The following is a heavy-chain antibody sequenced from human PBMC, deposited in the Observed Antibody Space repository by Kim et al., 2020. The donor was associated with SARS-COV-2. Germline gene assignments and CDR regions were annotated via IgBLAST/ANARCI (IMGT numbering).Heavy chain of an antibody. Sequence: GGSLRLSCAASGFTFSSYGMHWVRQAPGKGLEWVAVIWYDGSNKYYADSVKGRFTISRDNSKNTLYLQMNSLRAEDTAVYYCARDRHTSSDAFDIWGQGTMVTVSS. CDR2: IWYDGSNK. V-gene: IGHV3-33*01. J-gene: IGHJ3*02. CDR1: GFTFSSYG. CDR3: ARDRHTSSDAFDI.